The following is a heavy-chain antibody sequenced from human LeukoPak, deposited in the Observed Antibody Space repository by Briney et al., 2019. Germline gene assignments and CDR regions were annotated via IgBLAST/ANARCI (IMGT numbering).Heavy chain of an antibody. J-gene: IGHJ4*02. Sequence: GGSLRLSCAASGFTFSSYAMHWVRQAPGKGLEWVAVISYDGSNKYYADSVKGRFTISRDNSKNTLYLQMNSLRAEDTAVYYCARKYSSGWLVDYWGQGTLVTVSS. CDR2: ISYDGSNK. CDR3: ARKYSSGWLVDY. V-gene: IGHV3-30-3*01. CDR1: GFTFSSYA. D-gene: IGHD6-19*01.